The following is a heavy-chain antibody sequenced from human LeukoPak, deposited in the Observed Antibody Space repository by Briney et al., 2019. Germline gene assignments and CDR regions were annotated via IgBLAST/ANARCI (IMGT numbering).Heavy chain of an antibody. D-gene: IGHD5-18*01. J-gene: IGHJ3*02. Sequence: ASVKVSCKASGYTFTSLDINWVRQATGQGLEWMGWMNPNSGNTGYAQKFQGRVTITRNTSISTAYMELSSLRSEDTAVYYCARPDTAMAEHDAFDIWGQGTMVTVSS. CDR1: GYTFTSLD. CDR2: MNPNSGNT. V-gene: IGHV1-8*03. CDR3: ARPDTAMAEHDAFDI.